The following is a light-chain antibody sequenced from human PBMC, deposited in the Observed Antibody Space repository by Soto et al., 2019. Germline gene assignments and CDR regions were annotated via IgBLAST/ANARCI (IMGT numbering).Light chain of an antibody. CDR2: DAS. J-gene: IGKJ5*01. Sequence: DIQLTQSPSILSASVGDRVTLTCRASQDVSDFLAWYQQKPGRAPKLLIYDASNLEAGVPSRFRGSGSGTDFTFTISRLQPEDIATYYCQQYENLPTFGQGTRLEIK. CDR3: QQYENLPT. V-gene: IGKV1-33*01. CDR1: QDVSDF.